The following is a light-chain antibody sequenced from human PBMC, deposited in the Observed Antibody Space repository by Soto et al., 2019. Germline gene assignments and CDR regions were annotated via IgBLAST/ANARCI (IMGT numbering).Light chain of an antibody. Sequence: DIVMTQYPDSLAVSLGERATINCKTSQSVLYSSNNKNYLDWYQQKPGQPPKLLIYWASTRESGVPDRFSGSGSGTDFTLTISSLQAEDVAVYYCQQYYSTPLTFGGGAKVEIK. CDR2: WAS. CDR3: QQYYSTPLT. CDR1: QSVLYSSNNKNY. J-gene: IGKJ4*01. V-gene: IGKV4-1*01.